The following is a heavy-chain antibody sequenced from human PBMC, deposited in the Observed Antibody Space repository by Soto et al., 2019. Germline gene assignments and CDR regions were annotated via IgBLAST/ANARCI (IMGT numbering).Heavy chain of an antibody. CDR1: GYSLTSYW. CDR3: ARRPIAVAGDYYYYGMDV. Sequence: GESLKISCKGSGYSLTSYWISWVRQMPGKGLEWMGRIDPSDSYTNYSPSFQGHVTISADKSISTAYLQWSSLKASDTAMYYCARRPIAVAGDYYYYGMDVWGQGTTVTVSS. V-gene: IGHV5-10-1*01. J-gene: IGHJ6*02. D-gene: IGHD6-19*01. CDR2: IDPSDSYT.